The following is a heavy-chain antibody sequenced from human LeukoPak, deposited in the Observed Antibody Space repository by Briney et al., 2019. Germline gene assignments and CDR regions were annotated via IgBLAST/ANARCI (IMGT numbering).Heavy chain of an antibody. CDR3: ARGPHTVTPYWYFDL. V-gene: IGHV4-59*01. J-gene: IGHJ2*01. D-gene: IGHD4-17*01. CDR1: GGSISSYY. Sequence: PSETLSLTCTGSGGSISSYYWSWIRQPPGKGLEWIGYIYYSGSTNYNPSLKSRVTISVDTSKNQFSLKLSSVTAADTAVYYCARGPHTVTPYWYFDLWGRGTLVTVSS. CDR2: IYYSGST.